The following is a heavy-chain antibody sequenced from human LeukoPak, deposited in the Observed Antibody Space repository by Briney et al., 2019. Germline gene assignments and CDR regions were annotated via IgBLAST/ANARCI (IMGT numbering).Heavy chain of an antibody. D-gene: IGHD2-15*01. CDR3: ARAGYCSGGSCFALDY. CDR2: IIPIFGIA. J-gene: IGHJ4*02. CDR1: GGTFSSYA. Sequence: GSSVKVSCKASGGTFSSYAISWVRQAPGQVLEWMGRIIPIFGIANYAQKFQGRVTITADKSTSTAYMELSSLRSEDTAVYYCARAGYCSGGSCFALDYWGQGTLVTVSS. V-gene: IGHV1-69*04.